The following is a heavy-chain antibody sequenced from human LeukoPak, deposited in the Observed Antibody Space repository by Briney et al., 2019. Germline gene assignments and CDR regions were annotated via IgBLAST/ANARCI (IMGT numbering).Heavy chain of an antibody. CDR3: ARRPYYYYYYYMDV. J-gene: IGHJ6*03. CDR2: INDSGST. Sequence: PSETLSLTCAVYGGSFSGYYWSWIRQPPGKGLEWIWEINDSGSTNYNPALKSRVTISVDTSKNQSSLKLSSVTAADTAVYYCARRPYYYYYYYMDVWGKGTTVTVSS. CDR1: GGSFSGYY. D-gene: IGHD6-6*01. V-gene: IGHV4-34*01.